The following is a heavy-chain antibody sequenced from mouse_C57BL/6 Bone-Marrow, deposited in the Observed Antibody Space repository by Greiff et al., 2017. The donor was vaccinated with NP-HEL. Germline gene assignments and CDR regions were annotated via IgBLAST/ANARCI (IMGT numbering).Heavy chain of an antibody. J-gene: IGHJ3*01. CDR2: IYPRDGST. Sequence: VKLVESDAELVKPGASVKISCKVSGYTFTDHTIHWMKQRPEQGLEWIGYIYPRDGSTKYNEKFKGKATLTADKSSSTAYMQLNSLTSEDSAVYVCARSADDGSSWAWFAYWGQGTLVTVSA. D-gene: IGHD1-1*01. V-gene: IGHV1-78*01. CDR1: GYTFTDHT. CDR3: ARSADDGSSWAWFAY.